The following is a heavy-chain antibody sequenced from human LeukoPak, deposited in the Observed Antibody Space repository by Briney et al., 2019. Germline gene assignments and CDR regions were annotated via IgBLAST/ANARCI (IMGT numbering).Heavy chain of an antibody. D-gene: IGHD4-23*01. CDR2: IIPIFGTA. CDR3: ARTEMRRGNSPGHRFDY. J-gene: IGHJ4*02. Sequence: GSSVKVSCKASGGTFSSYAISWVRQAPGQGLEWMGGIIPIFGTANYAQKFQGRVTITADESTSTAYMELSSLRSEDTAVYYCARTEMRRGNSPGHRFDYWGQGTLVTVSS. V-gene: IGHV1-69*01. CDR1: GGTFSSYA.